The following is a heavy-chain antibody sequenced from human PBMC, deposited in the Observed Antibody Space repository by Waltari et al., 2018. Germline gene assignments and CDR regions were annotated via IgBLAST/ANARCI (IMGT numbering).Heavy chain of an antibody. CDR2: INTDGSST. Sequence: VQLVESGGALVQPGESLRLSCAASRFSFSSYGLHWVRQAPGKGLAWVSRINTDGSSTSYADSVMGRSTISRDNAKNTLYLQMNSLTVDDTAVYYCAELSSSAFHIWGQGTMVTVSS. J-gene: IGHJ3*02. D-gene: IGHD1-7*01. CDR1: RFSFSSYG. CDR3: AELSSSAFHI. V-gene: IGHV3-74*01.